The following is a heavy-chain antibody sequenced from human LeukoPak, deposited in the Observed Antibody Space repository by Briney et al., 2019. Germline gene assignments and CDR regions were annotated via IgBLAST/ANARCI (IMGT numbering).Heavy chain of an antibody. CDR1: GGSISSSSYY. CDR3: ARRVAYCGGDCYHFDY. D-gene: IGHD2-21*02. CDR2: IYYSGST. J-gene: IGHJ4*02. Sequence: KPSETLSLTCTVSGGSISSSSYYWGWIRQPPGKXXXXXGSIYYSGSTYYNPSLKSRVTISVDTSKNQFSLKLSSVTAADTAVYYCARRVAYCGGDCYHFDYWGQGTLVTVSS. V-gene: IGHV4-39*01.